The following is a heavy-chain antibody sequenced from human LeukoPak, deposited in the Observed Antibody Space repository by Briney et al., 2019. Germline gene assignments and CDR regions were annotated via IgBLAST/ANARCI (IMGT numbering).Heavy chain of an antibody. CDR3: ANDLFGYFDS. V-gene: IGHV3-23*01. J-gene: IGHJ4*02. Sequence: GGSLRLSCAASGFTFTNYAMNWVRQAPGKGLQWVASFSGYGGSTYYADSVKGRFTISRDNFKNTLYLQMNSLRAADTAVYYCANDLFGYFDSWGQGTLVTVSS. D-gene: IGHD3-16*01. CDR1: GFTFTNYA. CDR2: FSGYGGST.